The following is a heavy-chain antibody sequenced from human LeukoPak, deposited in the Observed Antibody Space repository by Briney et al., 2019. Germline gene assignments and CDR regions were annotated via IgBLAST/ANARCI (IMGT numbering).Heavy chain of an antibody. CDR1: GGSISSYY. CDR3: ARDDPPIVGATENAFDI. D-gene: IGHD1-26*01. CDR2: IYYSGST. Sequence: SETLSLTCTVSGGSISSYYWSWIRQPPGKGLEWIGYIYYSGSTNYNPSLKSRVTISVDTSKNQFSLKLSSVTAADTAVYYCARDDPPIVGATENAFDIWGQGTMVTVSS. V-gene: IGHV4-59*01. J-gene: IGHJ3*02.